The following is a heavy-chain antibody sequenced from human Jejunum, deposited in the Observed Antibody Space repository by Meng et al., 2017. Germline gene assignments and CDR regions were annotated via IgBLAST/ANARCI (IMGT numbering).Heavy chain of an antibody. CDR1: GYTFTAYY. D-gene: IGHD4-11*01. CDR3: AREEDYRNYFDN. CDR2: MNPNNGDT. Sequence: QVHLVQSGAEVKKPGASVRVSCEASGYTFTAYYVHWVRQAPGQGLEWMGRMNPNNGDTNYAQKFQGRVTMTRATSTAYMDLSSLTSDDTAVYYCAREEDYRNYFDNWGQGTLVTVSS. J-gene: IGHJ4*02. V-gene: IGHV1-2*06.